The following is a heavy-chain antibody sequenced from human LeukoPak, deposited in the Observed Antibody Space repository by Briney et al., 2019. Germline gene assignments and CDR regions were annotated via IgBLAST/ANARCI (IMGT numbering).Heavy chain of an antibody. CDR2: INWNGGST. Sequence: PGVPLTLPCALSGYTFGDCDKRGARRSPEKGLEWVSGINWNGGSTGYADSVKGRFTISRDNAKNSLYLQMNSLRAEDTALYYCARDLEDYWGQGTLVTVSS. J-gene: IGHJ4*02. CDR1: GYTFGDCD. V-gene: IGHV3-20*04. CDR3: ARDLEDY. D-gene: IGHD1-1*01.